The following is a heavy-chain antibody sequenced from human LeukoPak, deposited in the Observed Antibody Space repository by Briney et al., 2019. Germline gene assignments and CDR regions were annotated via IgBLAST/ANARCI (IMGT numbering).Heavy chain of an antibody. V-gene: IGHV3-73*01. J-gene: IGHJ4*02. Sequence: GGSLRLSCAASGFTFSGSAMHWVRQASGKGLEWVGRIRSKANSYATAYAASVKGRFTISRDDSKNTAYLQMNSPKTEDTAVYYCTRPAAPCGDCNLYYFDYWGQGTLVTVSS. CDR1: GFTFSGSA. CDR3: TRPAAPCGDCNLYYFDY. CDR2: IRSKANSYAT. D-gene: IGHD2-21*02.